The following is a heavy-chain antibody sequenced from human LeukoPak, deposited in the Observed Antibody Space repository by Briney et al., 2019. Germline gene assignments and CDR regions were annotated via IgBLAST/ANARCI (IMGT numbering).Heavy chain of an antibody. CDR1: GYTFTSYG. D-gene: IGHD3-22*01. J-gene: IGHJ4*02. Sequence: ASVKVSCKASGYTFTSYGISWVRQAPGQGLEWMGWISAYNGNTNYAQKLQGRVTMTTDTSTSTAYMELRSLRSDDTAVYYCARDQPLYYYDSSGYYPLGYWGQGTLVTVSS. V-gene: IGHV1-18*01. CDR3: ARDQPLYYYDSSGYYPLGY. CDR2: ISAYNGNT.